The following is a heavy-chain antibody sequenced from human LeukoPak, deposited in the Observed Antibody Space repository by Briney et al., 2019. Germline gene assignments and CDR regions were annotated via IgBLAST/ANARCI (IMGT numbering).Heavy chain of an antibody. Sequence: SQTLSLTCAVSGGSISSGGYSWSWIRQPPGKGLEWIGYIYHSGSTYYNPSLKSRVTISVDRPKNQFSLKLSSVTAADTAVYYCARGRSSSWYHYYYYYGMDVWGQGTTVTVSS. CDR2: IYHSGST. D-gene: IGHD6-13*01. V-gene: IGHV4-30-2*01. CDR3: ARGRSSSWYHYYYYYGMDV. CDR1: GGSISSGGYS. J-gene: IGHJ6*02.